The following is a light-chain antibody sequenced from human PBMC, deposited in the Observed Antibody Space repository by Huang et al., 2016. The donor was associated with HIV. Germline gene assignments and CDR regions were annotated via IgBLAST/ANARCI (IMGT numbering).Light chain of an antibody. CDR3: QQYDDWPPYT. CDR2: GAS. V-gene: IGKV3-15*01. J-gene: IGKJ2*01. Sequence: ELVMTQSPATLSVSPGERATLSCRASQSISSNLAWYQQKPGQAPRLLIDGASTRATGIPARFSGSGSGTEFTLTISSLQSEDVAIYYCQQYDDWPPYTFGQGTKLEIK. CDR1: QSISSN.